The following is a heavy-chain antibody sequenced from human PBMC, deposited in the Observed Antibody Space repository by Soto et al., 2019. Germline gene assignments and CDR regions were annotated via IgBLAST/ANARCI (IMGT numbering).Heavy chain of an antibody. V-gene: IGHV1-69*13. Sequence: ASVKVSCKASGGTFSSYAISWVRQAPGQGLEWMGGIIPIFGTANYAQKFQGRVTITADESTSTAYMELSSLRSEDTAVYYCARDGSPRSSWPHNNWFDPWGQGTLVTVSS. CDR2: IIPIFGTA. D-gene: IGHD6-13*01. CDR3: ARDGSPRSSWPHNNWFDP. CDR1: GGTFSSYA. J-gene: IGHJ5*02.